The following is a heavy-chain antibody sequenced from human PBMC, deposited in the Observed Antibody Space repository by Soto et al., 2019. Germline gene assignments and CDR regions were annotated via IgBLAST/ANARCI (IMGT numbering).Heavy chain of an antibody. CDR2: IRSKAYGGTT. CDR3: TRVVEDYGDYVVDY. D-gene: IGHD4-17*01. V-gene: IGHV3-49*03. J-gene: IGHJ4*02. Sequence: GGSLRLSCTASGFTFGDYAMSWFRQAPGKGLEWVGFIRSKAYGGTTEYAASVKGRFTISRDDSKSIAYLQMNSLKTEDTAVYYCTRVVEDYGDYVVDYWGQGTLVTVSS. CDR1: GFTFGDYA.